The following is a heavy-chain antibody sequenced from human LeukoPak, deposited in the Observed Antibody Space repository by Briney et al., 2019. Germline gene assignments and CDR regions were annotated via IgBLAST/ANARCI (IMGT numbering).Heavy chain of an antibody. CDR1: GGSVSSGSYY. CDR3: ARDQEIAAAGFYYYYYGMDV. CDR2: IYYSGST. D-gene: IGHD6-13*01. Sequence: SETLSLTCTVSGGSVSSGSYYWSWIRQPPGKGLEWIGYIYYSGSTNYNPSLKSRVTISVDTSKNQFSLKLSSVTAADTAVYYCARDQEIAAAGFYYYYYGMDVWGQGTTVTVSS. V-gene: IGHV4-61*01. J-gene: IGHJ6*02.